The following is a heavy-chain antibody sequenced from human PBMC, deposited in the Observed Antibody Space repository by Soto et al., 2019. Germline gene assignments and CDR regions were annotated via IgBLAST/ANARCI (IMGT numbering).Heavy chain of an antibody. J-gene: IGHJ3*02. CDR1: SGSISSSNW. D-gene: IGHD2-15*01. V-gene: IGHV4-4*02. CDR2: IYHSGST. Sequence: SETLSLTCAVSSGSISSSNWWSWVRQPPGKGLEWIGEIYHSGSTNYNPSLKSRVTISVDKSKNQFSLKLSSVTAADTAVYYCARVGYAGTPHAFDIWGQGTMVTVSS. CDR3: ARVGYAGTPHAFDI.